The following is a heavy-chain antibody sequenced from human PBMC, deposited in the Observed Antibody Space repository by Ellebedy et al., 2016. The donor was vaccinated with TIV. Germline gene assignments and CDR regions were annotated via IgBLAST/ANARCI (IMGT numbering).Heavy chain of an antibody. D-gene: IGHD2-2*01. Sequence: AASVKVSCKASGGTFSSYAINWVRQAPGQGLEWMGRIIPIVGIANYAQKFQGRVTITADKSTSTAYMELSSLTSEDTGVYYCARDFHCTSNNCYERPSLYYFDSWGQGTLVTVSS. CDR3: ARDFHCTSNNCYERPSLYYFDS. V-gene: IGHV1-69*04. CDR2: IIPIVGIA. CDR1: GGTFSSYA. J-gene: IGHJ4*02.